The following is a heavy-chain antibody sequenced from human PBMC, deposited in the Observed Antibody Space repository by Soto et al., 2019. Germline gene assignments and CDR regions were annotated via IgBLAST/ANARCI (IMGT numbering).Heavy chain of an antibody. V-gene: IGHV2-5*02. Sequence: QITLKESGPTLVKPTQTLRLTCTFSGFSLGTNGVGVDWIRQPPGKALEWVALIYWDDYKHFSPSLESRLTIIKDTSKNLVVLTMTDMDPVDTATYYCAHKGSGLYPLDYWGQGILVTVSS. J-gene: IGHJ4*02. CDR3: AHKGSGLYPLDY. D-gene: IGHD3-10*01. CDR2: IYWDDYK. CDR1: GFSLGTNGVG.